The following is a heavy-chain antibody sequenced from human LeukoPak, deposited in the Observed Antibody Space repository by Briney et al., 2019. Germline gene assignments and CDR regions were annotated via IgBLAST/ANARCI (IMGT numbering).Heavy chain of an antibody. V-gene: IGHV1-2*06. Sequence: ASVKVSCKASGYTFTGYYMHWVRQAPGQGLEWMGRINPNSGGTNYAQKFQGRVTMTRDTSISTAYMELSRLRSDDTAVYYCARGEDILTGYDAFDIWGQGAMVTVSS. J-gene: IGHJ3*02. CDR3: ARGEDILTGYDAFDI. D-gene: IGHD3-9*01. CDR2: INPNSGGT. CDR1: GYTFTGYY.